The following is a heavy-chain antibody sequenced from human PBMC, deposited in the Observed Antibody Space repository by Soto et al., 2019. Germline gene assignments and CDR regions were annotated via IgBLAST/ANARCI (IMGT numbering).Heavy chain of an antibody. CDR1: GFTFSDAW. J-gene: IGHJ4*02. Sequence: EMHLVESGGGLIKPGGSLRLSCAASGFTFSDAWFNWVRQAPGKGLEWVGRIKSKRDGETIDYAAPVKDRFIISKDDSRNTVHLQMNSLKTEDTAVYFCTADVPTFPPQVDSWGQGTLVTVSS. CDR3: TADVPTFPPQVDS. V-gene: IGHV3-15*07. D-gene: IGHD3-3*02. CDR2: IKSKRDGETI.